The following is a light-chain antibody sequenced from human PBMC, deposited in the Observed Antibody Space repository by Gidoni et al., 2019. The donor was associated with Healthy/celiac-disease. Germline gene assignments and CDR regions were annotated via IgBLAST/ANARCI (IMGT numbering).Light chain of an antibody. Sequence: DSQMTQSPSSLSASVGDRVTITCQASQDISNYLNWYQQKPGKAPKLLIYDASNLETGVPSRFSGSGSGTDFTFTISSLQPEDIATYYCQQYDNLMYTFXXXTKLEIK. CDR1: QDISNY. CDR2: DAS. J-gene: IGKJ2*01. V-gene: IGKV1-33*01. CDR3: QQYDNLMYT.